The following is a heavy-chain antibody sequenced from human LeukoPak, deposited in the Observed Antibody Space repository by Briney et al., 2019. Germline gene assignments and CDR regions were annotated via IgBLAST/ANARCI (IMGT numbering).Heavy chain of an antibody. D-gene: IGHD3-22*01. CDR1: GLTFSSSS. Sequence: GGSLRLSCVVSGLTFSSSSMAWVRQAPGKGLEWVSAISGSGGSTYYADSVKGRFTISRDNSKNTLYLQMNSLRAEDTAVYYCAKDRATMIVVAQWDYWGQGTLVTVSS. V-gene: IGHV3-23*01. J-gene: IGHJ4*02. CDR2: ISGSGGST. CDR3: AKDRATMIVVAQWDY.